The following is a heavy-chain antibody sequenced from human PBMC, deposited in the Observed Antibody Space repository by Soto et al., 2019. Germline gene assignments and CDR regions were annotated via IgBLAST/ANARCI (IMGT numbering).Heavy chain of an antibody. J-gene: IGHJ4*01. CDR3: VHTVMVQPITGGNYFDY. D-gene: IGHD1-1*01. Sequence: SGPTLVNPTHTLTLTCTFSAFSLSTNGVGVGWIRQPPGKPLEWLAVIYWNEDKRYSRTLKSRLSITKATSKNQVVLTMTTMDPVDTATYYCVHTVMVQPITGGNYFDYWGHGILVTIYS. CDR2: IYWNEDK. V-gene: IGHV2-5*01. CDR1: AFSLSTNGVG.